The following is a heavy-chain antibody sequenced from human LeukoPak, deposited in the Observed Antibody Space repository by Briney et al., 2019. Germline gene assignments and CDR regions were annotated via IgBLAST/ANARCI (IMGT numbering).Heavy chain of an antibody. D-gene: IGHD4-17*01. Sequence: ASVKVSCKASGYTFTNYHMNWVRQAPGQGLEWMGIINPSGGSTTNAQKFQGRVIMTRDMSTSTVYMELSSLRSEDTAVYFCARYGHSPFFDYWGQGTLVIVSS. CDR2: INPSGGST. J-gene: IGHJ4*02. CDR1: GYTFTNYH. V-gene: IGHV1-46*01. CDR3: ARYGHSPFFDY.